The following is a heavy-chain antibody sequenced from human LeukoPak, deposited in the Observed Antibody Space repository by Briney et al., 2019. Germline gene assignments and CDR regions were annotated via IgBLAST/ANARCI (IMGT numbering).Heavy chain of an antibody. J-gene: IGHJ4*02. CDR1: ADPLSSGGHY. V-gene: IGHV4-31*03. CDR2: IHHSGRS. D-gene: IGHD3-10*01. CDR3: ARGGNRFGGFYFDY. Sequence: SETLSLTCTVSADPLSSGGHYWAWIRQFPGKGLESIGFIHHSGRSRHNPSLKDRVAISVDTSRKQFALKLSSVTAADTAMYYCARGGNRFGGFYFDYWGQGIQVIVSS.